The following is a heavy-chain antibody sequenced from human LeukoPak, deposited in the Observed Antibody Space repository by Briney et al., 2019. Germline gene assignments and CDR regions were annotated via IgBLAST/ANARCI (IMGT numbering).Heavy chain of an antibody. Sequence: SETLSLTCTVSGGSISSYYWSWIRQPPGKGLEWIGYIYYSGSTNYNPSLKSRVTISVDTSKNQFSLKLSSVTAADTAVYYCARQGEAYCGGDCPSGMDVWGQGTTVTVSS. CDR1: GGSISSYY. J-gene: IGHJ6*02. V-gene: IGHV4-59*08. CDR2: IYYSGST. CDR3: ARQGEAYCGGDCPSGMDV. D-gene: IGHD2-21*02.